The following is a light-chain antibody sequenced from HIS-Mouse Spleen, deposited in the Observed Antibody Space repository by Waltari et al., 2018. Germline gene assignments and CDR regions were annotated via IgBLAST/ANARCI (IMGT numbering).Light chain of an antibody. CDR3: SSYAGSNNVV. CDR2: EVS. Sequence: QSALTQPPSASGSPGQSVTISSTGTSSDVGGYNYVPWYQQPPGKAPKLMIYEVSKRPSGVPDRFSGSKSGNTASLTVSGLQAEDEADYYCSSYAGSNNVVFGGGTKLTVL. V-gene: IGLV2-8*01. CDR1: SSDVGGYNY. J-gene: IGLJ2*01.